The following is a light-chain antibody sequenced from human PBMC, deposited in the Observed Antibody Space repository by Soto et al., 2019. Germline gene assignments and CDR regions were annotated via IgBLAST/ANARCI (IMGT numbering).Light chain of an antibody. V-gene: IGKV1-27*01. CDR2: GAS. J-gene: IGKJ1*01. Sequence: DIQMTQSPSSLSAPVGDRVTFTCRASQGISNFVAWYQQKPGKIPKLLINGASTLQSGVQSRFSGSGSGTDFTLTISSLQPEDVATYFCVSYASALWAFGKGTKVEVK. CDR3: VSYASALWA. CDR1: QGISNF.